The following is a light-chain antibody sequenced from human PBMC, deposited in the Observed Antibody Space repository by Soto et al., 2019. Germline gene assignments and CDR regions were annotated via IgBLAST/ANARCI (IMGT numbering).Light chain of an antibody. V-gene: IGLV1-40*01. CDR2: GNS. J-gene: IGLJ1*01. CDR1: SSNIGAGYD. CDR3: QSSDSSLNV. Sequence: QLVLTQPPSVSGAPGQRVTICCTGSSSNIGAGYDVHWYQQLPGTAPKLLIYGNSNRPSGVPDRFSGSKTGTSASLAITGLQAEDEADYYCQSSDSSLNVFGTGTKLTVL.